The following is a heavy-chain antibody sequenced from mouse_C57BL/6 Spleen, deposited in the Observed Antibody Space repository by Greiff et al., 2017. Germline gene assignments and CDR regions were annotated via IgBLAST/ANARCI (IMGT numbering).Heavy chain of an antibody. CDR2: IYPRDGST. J-gene: IGHJ1*03. CDR3: ARGHYYGSSHWYFDV. V-gene: IGHV1-85*01. D-gene: IGHD1-1*01. CDR1: GYTFTSYD. Sequence: QVHVKQSGPELVKPGASVKLSCKASGYTFTSYDINWVKQRPGQGLEWIGWIYPRDGSTKYNEKFKGKATLTVDTSSSTAYMELHSLTSEDSAVYFCARGHYYGSSHWYFDVWGTGTTVTVSS.